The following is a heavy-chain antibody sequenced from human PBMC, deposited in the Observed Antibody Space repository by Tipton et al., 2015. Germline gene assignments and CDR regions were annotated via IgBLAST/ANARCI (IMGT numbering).Heavy chain of an antibody. J-gene: IGHJ6*02. CDR1: GYTFAGYW. CDR3: ARVGADTEVVVTGFESYGLDV. D-gene: IGHD2-21*02. V-gene: IGHV5-51*01. Sequence: QSGPEVKKPGESLKISCKGSGYTFAGYWIAWVRQTPGKGLEWMGIIYPGDSETRYNPSFQGHVTISADKSINTAYVYWSSLKASDTAMYYCARVGADTEVVVTGFESYGLDVWGRGTTVTVSS. CDR2: IYPGDSET.